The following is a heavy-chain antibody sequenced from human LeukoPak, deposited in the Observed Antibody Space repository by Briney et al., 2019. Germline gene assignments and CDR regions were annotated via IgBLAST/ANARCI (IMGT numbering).Heavy chain of an antibody. J-gene: IGHJ6*03. D-gene: IGHD3-3*01. CDR3: ARSWHPRGYDFWSGYPYYYMDV. CDR1: GDSITYFY. V-gene: IGHV4-4*07. Sequence: SETLSLTCSVSGDSITYFYWSWIRQAAGKGLGWIGRISSSGSTDYNASLKSRVTMSVDTSKNQLSLKVISVTAADTAVYYCARSWHPRGYDFWSGYPYYYMDVWGKGTTVTVSS. CDR2: ISSSGST.